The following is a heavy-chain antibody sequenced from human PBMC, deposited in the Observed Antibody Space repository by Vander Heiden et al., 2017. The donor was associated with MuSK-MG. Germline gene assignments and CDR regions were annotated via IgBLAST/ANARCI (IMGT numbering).Heavy chain of an antibody. CDR2: IRSKANSYAT. Sequence: VRQASGKGLEWVGRIRSKANSYATAYAASVKGRFTISRDDSKNTAYLQMNSLKTEDTAVYYCTRLVVRGGTQEDAFDIWGQGTMVTVSS. V-gene: IGHV3-73*01. D-gene: IGHD3-10*01. J-gene: IGHJ3*02. CDR3: TRLVVRGGTQEDAFDI.